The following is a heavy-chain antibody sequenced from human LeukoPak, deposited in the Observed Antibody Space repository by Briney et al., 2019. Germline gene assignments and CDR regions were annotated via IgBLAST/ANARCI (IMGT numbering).Heavy chain of an antibody. V-gene: IGHV3-30*18. CDR3: AKDRIVGAPGDALDI. D-gene: IGHD1-26*01. J-gene: IGHJ3*02. Sequence: GRSLRLSCAASGFTFSSYGMHWVRQAPGKGLEWVAVISYDGSNKYYADSVKGRFTISRDNSKNTLYLQMNSLRAEDTAVYYCAKDRIVGAPGDALDIWGQGTMVTVSS. CDR1: GFTFSSYG. CDR2: ISYDGSNK.